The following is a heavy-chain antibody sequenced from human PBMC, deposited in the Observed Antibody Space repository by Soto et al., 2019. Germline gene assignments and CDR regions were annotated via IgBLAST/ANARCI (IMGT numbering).Heavy chain of an antibody. Sequence: QITLKESXPXLVKXTQTLTLTCTFSGFSFSTSAVGVGWXRQXXXKALEWLALIYWDDDKRYSPSLKSRLTXTXXTXXXXXXXXXXXXXXXXTATYYCAHSSGPGDYVEDDAFDIWGQGTMVTVSS. CDR2: IYWDDDK. J-gene: IGHJ3*02. V-gene: IGHV2-5*02. CDR3: AHSSGPGDYVEDDAFDI. CDR1: GFSFSTSAVG. D-gene: IGHD4-17*01.